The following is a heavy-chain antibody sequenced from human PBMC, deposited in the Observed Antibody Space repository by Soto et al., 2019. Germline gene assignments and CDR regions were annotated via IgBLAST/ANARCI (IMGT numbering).Heavy chain of an antibody. CDR2: VYYTGST. CDR3: ARSVAVPGAHIDY. CDR1: GGSISSGDYY. Sequence: SETLSLTCTVSGGSISSGDYYWSWIRQPPGKGLEWLGYVYYTGSTNYSPSLRSRVSISVDTSKNEFSLRLSSVTAADTAVYFCARSVAVPGAHIDYWGQGTQVTVSS. D-gene: IGHD6-19*01. J-gene: IGHJ4*02. V-gene: IGHV4-61*08.